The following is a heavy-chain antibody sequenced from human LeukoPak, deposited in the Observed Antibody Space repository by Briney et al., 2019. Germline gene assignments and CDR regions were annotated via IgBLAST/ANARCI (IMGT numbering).Heavy chain of an antibody. CDR3: ARQIAAAGYSWFDP. CDR1: GCTFTSYD. V-gene: IGHV1-8*01. CDR2: MNPNSGNT. Sequence: ASVKVSCKASGCTFTSYDINWVRQATGQGLEWMGWMNPNSGNTGYAQKFQGRVTMTRNTSISTAYMELSSLRSEDTAVYYCARQIAAAGYSWFDPWGQGTLVTVSS. J-gene: IGHJ5*02. D-gene: IGHD6-13*01.